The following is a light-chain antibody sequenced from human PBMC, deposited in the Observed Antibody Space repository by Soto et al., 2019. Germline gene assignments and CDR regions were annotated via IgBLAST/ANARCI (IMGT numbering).Light chain of an antibody. J-gene: IGLJ2*01. CDR3: ETWDRNTVV. CDR2: LEGTGSY. V-gene: IGLV4-60*02. Sequence: QLVLTQSSSASASPGSSVKLTCTLSSGHSSYIIAWHQQQPGKAPRYLMKLEGTGSYNKGSGVPDRFSGSSSGADRYLTISNLQFEDEADYYCETWDRNTVVFGGGTKVTVL. CDR1: SGHSSYI.